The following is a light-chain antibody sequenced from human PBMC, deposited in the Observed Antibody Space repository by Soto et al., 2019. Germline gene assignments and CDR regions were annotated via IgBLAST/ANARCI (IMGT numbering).Light chain of an antibody. CDR3: AAWDARLNGPV. V-gene: IGLV1-44*01. J-gene: IGLJ3*02. CDR2: SNH. Sequence: QSVLTQPPSASGTPGQRVTISCSGSSSNIGGNTVTWYQQVPGMAPRLLIYSNHQRPSGVPDRFSGSKSGTSASLAISGLQSEDEDDYYCAAWDARLNGPVFGGGTKLTVL. CDR1: SSNIGGNT.